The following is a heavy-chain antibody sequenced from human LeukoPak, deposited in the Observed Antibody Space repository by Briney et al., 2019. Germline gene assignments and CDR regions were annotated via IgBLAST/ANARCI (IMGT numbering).Heavy chain of an antibody. CDR2: ISWNSGSI. CDR3: AKAQDDYLDY. J-gene: IGHJ4*02. Sequence: GGSLRLSCAASGFTFYDYAMHWVRQAPGKGLEWVSGISWNSGSIGYADSVKGRFTISRDNAKNSLYLQMNSLRAEDTALYYCAKAQDDYLDYWGQGTLVTVSS. CDR1: GFTFYDYA. V-gene: IGHV3-9*01. D-gene: IGHD5-24*01.